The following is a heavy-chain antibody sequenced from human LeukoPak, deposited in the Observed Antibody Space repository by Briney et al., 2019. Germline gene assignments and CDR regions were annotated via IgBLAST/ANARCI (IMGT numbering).Heavy chain of an antibody. CDR2: IDWDDDK. V-gene: IGHV2-70*01. D-gene: IGHD5-12*01. CDR3: ARTRGYSGYDTVDY. CDR1: GGSISSGGYS. Sequence: QTLSLTCAVSGGSISSGGYSWSWIRQPPGKALEWLALIDWDDDKYYSTSLKTRLTISKDTSKNQVVLTMTNMDPVDTATYYCARTRGYSGYDTVDYWGQGALVTVSS. J-gene: IGHJ4*02.